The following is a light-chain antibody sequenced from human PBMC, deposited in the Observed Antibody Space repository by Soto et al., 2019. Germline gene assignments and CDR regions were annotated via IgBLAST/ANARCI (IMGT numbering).Light chain of an antibody. J-gene: IGLJ1*01. V-gene: IGLV2-14*01. Sequence: QSVLTQPAFVSGSPGQSITISCTGTSSDVGGYNYVSWYQHPPSKAPKLMISEVSNRPSGVSNRFSGSKSGNTASLTISGLQAEEEADYYCSSYTSTSTRVFGTGTKVTVL. CDR2: EVS. CDR3: SSYTSTSTRV. CDR1: SSDVGGYNY.